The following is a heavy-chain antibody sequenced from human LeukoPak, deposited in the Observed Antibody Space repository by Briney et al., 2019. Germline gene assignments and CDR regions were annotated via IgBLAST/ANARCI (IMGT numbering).Heavy chain of an antibody. CDR2: INPNSGGT. J-gene: IGHJ5*02. D-gene: IGHD3-10*01. V-gene: IGHV1-2*02. Sequence: WASVKVSRKASGYTFTGYYMHWVRQAPGQGLEWMGWINPNSGGTNYAQKFQGRVTMTRDTSISTAYMELSRLRSDDTAVYYCARDRAQPAVRGVTNWFDPWGQGTLVTVSS. CDR3: ARDRAQPAVRGVTNWFDP. CDR1: GYTFTGYY.